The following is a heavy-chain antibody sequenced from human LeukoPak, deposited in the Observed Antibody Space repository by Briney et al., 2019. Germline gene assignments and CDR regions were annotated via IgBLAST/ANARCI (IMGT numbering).Heavy chain of an antibody. CDR1: GFTFSSYG. CDR2: IRYDGSNK. CDR3: AKSEGDYVWGSYRGYFDY. V-gene: IGHV3-30*02. J-gene: IGHJ4*02. D-gene: IGHD3-16*02. Sequence: SGGSLRLSCAASGFTFSSYGMHWVRQAPGKGLEWVAFIRYDGSNKYYADSVKGRFTISRDNSKNTPYLQMNSLRAEDTAVYYCAKSEGDYVWGSYRGYFDYWGQGTLVTVSS.